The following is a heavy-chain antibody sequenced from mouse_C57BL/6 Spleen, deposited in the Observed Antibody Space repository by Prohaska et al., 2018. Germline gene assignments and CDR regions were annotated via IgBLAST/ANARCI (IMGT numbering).Heavy chain of an antibody. J-gene: IGHJ1*03. CDR1: GFTFSGFW. CDR2: INSDGISI. V-gene: IGHV11-2*01. Sequence: EVQLLETGGGLVQPGGSRGLSCEGSGFTFSGFWMSWVRQTPGKTLEWIGDINSDGISINYAPSIKDRVTIFRDNDKSTLYLQMSNVRAEDTATYFCMRYGSSYWYFDVWGTGTTVTVSS. D-gene: IGHD1-1*01. CDR3: MRYGSSYWYFDV.